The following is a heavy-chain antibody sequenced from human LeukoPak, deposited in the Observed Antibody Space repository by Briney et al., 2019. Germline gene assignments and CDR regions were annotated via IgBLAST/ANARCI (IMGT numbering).Heavy chain of an antibody. Sequence: GGSLRLSCAASGFTFSNAWMSWVRQAPGKGLEWVGRIKSKTDGGTTDYAAPVKGRFTISRDDSRNTLYLQMNSLKTEDTAVYYCTTEAVRGVITYWGQGTLVTVSS. D-gene: IGHD3-10*01. CDR1: GFTFSNAW. V-gene: IGHV3-15*01. CDR2: IKSKTDGGTT. CDR3: TTEAVRGVITY. J-gene: IGHJ4*02.